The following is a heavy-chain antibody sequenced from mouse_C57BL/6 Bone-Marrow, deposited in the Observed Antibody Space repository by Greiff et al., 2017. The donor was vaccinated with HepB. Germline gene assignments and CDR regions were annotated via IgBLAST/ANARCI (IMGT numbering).Heavy chain of an antibody. Sequence: VQLKESGPELVKPGASVKISCNASGYSFTGYYMHWVKQSHGNILDWIGYIYPYNGVSSYNQKFKGKATLTVDKSSSTAYMELRSLTSEDSAVYYCAQGGTTGNFDYWGQGTTLTVSS. V-gene: IGHV1-31*01. CDR2: IYPYNGVS. CDR3: AQGGTTGNFDY. D-gene: IGHD1-1*01. CDR1: GYSFTGYY. J-gene: IGHJ2*01.